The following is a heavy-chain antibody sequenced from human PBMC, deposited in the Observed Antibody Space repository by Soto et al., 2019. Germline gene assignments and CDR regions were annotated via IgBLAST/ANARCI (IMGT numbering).Heavy chain of an antibody. J-gene: IGHJ5*01. D-gene: IGHD3-10*01. V-gene: IGHV3-30*18. CDR1: GFTFRSYG. Sequence: HPGGSLRLSCEASGFTFRSYGMHWVRQAPGKGLEWVAITSYDGSTKYYADSVKGRFTISRDNSKDTLHLQMDSLRAEDTAVYYCAKDGIALVRDPLGNWFDSWGQGTLVTVSS. CDR2: TSYDGSTK. CDR3: AKDGIALVRDPLGNWFDS.